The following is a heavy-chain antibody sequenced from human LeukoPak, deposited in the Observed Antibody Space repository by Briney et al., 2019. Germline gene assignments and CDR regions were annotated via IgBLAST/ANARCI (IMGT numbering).Heavy chain of an antibody. CDR3: AKDVGAIYFDY. CDR2: IRYDGSLK. Sequence: PGGSLRLSCAASGFSFSNYAIHWVRQAPGKGLEWVAFIRYDGSLKYYADSVKGRFTISRDNSKNTLYLQMNSLRVGDAAVYYCAKDVGAIYFDYWGQGTLVTVSS. J-gene: IGHJ4*02. CDR1: GFSFSNYA. V-gene: IGHV3-30*02.